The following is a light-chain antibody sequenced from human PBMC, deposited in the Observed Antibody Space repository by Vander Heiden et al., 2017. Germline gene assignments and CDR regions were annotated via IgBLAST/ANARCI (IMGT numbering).Light chain of an antibody. CDR2: KAS. J-gene: IGKJ2*01. CDR1: ESIDHW. Sequence: DIQMTQSPSTLSASVGDRVTVSCRASESIDHWVAWYQQKPGKAPKLLISKASLLASGVPSRFSGSGCGTEFTLTISNLQPDDFATYYCQQDNYNPYTFGLGTKLEIK. V-gene: IGKV1-5*03. CDR3: QQDNYNPYT.